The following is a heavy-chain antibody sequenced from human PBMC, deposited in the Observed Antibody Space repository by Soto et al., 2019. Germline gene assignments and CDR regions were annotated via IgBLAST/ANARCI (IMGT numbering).Heavy chain of an antibody. V-gene: IGHV2-5*04. CDR2: IYWNDDK. J-gene: IGHJ5*02. Sequence: QITLKESGPTLVKPTQTLTLTCTFSGFSLSGGGVGVGWIRQPPGKALEWVALIYWNDDKRYSPSLKSRLTTPKATPKNKVVLTLPTWNPEATANISGPTKLKTEAGFGPGGGGTL. CDR3: PTKLKTEAGFGP. CDR1: GFSLSGGGVG.